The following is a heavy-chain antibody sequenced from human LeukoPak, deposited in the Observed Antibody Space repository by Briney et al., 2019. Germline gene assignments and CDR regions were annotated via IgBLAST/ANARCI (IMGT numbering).Heavy chain of an antibody. Sequence: ASVKVSYKASGYTFTSYYMHWVRQAPGQGLEWMGIINPSGGSTSYAQKFQGRVTMTRDTSTSTVYMELSSLRSEDTAVYYCARVQRFGGTPDGYYYYYGMDVWGQGTTVTVSS. CDR3: ARVQRFGGTPDGYYYYYGMDV. D-gene: IGHD4-23*01. CDR1: GYTFTSYY. CDR2: INPSGGST. V-gene: IGHV1-46*01. J-gene: IGHJ6*02.